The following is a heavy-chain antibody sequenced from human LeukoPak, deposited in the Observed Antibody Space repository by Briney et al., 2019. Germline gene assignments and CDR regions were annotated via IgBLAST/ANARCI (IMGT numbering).Heavy chain of an antibody. CDR1: GFTFSSYG. V-gene: IGHV3-30*18. D-gene: IGHD2-21*01. CDR2: VSYDGSK. J-gene: IGHJ4*02. CDR3: AKDLNRGLPDY. Sequence: GGSLRLSCAASGFTFSSYGMHWARQAPGKGLEWVAVVSYDGSKYYADSVKGRFTISRDNSKNTLYLQMSSLRAEDTAVYYCAKDLNRGLPDYWGQGTLVTVSS.